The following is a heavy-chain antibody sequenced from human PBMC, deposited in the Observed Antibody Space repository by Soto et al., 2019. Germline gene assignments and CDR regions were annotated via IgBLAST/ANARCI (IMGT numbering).Heavy chain of an antibody. CDR1: GVTFSSYA. Sequence: GASVKVSCKASGVTFSSYAISWVRQAPGQGLEWMGGIIPIFGTANYAQKFQGRVTITADESTSTAYMELSSLRSEDTAVYYCARCGGGDSSGSYNAFDIWGQGTMVTVSS. CDR3: ARCGGGDSSGSYNAFDI. D-gene: IGHD3-22*01. CDR2: IIPIFGTA. V-gene: IGHV1-69*13. J-gene: IGHJ3*02.